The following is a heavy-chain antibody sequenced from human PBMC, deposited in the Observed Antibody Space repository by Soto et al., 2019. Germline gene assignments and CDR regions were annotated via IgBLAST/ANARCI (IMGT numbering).Heavy chain of an antibody. CDR3: ARVIGYYDSSGYFPWDAFDI. V-gene: IGHV1-8*01. CDR1: GYTFTNYD. CDR2: MNPNSGNT. J-gene: IGHJ3*02. D-gene: IGHD3-22*01. Sequence: QVQLVQSGAEVNKPGASVKVSCKASGYTFTNYDINWVRQATGQGLEWMGWMNPNSGNTGYAQKFQGRVTMTRNTSISTAYMELSSLRSEDTAVYYCARVIGYYDSSGYFPWDAFDIWGQGTMVTVSS.